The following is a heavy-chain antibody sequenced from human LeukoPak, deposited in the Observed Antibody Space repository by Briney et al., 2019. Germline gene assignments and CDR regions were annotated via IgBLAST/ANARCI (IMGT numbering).Heavy chain of an antibody. J-gene: IGHJ4*02. CDR3: ARARLDSSGRFDY. V-gene: IGHV4-59*01. Sequence: SETLSLTCTVSGGSISSYYWSWIRQPPGKGLEWIGYIYYGGSTDYNPSLKSRVTISKDTSKSQFSLRLSSVTAADTAVYYCARARLDSSGRFDYWGQGTLVTVSS. CDR1: GGSISSYY. CDR2: IYYGGST. D-gene: IGHD3-22*01.